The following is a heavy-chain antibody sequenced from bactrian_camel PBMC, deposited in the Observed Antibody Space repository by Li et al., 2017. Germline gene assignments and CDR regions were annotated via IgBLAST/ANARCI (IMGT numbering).Heavy chain of an antibody. J-gene: IGHJ4*01. CDR2: ISQDGGDT. Sequence: VQLVESGGGLVQFGGSLRLSCAASAFTFSSYNMAWVRQVPGKGLEWVSGISQDGGDTRYADSVKGRFTISEDNANNTLYLEMDSLKPEDTAIYYCATQIYSGGYLWGQGTQVTVS. CDR3: ATQIYSGGYL. CDR1: AFTFSSYN. V-gene: IGHV3S42*01. D-gene: IGHD2*01.